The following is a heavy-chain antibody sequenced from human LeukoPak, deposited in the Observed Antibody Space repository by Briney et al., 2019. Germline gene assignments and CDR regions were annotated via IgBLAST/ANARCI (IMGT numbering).Heavy chain of an antibody. V-gene: IGHV1-69*04. Sequence: ASVKVSCKASGPTFSSYAITWVRQAPGQWLELMGRIIPILGIANYAQKFQGRVTITADKSTSTAYMELSSLRSEDTVVFFRQKTAYDILTGLPDDYWGQGTLVTVSS. CDR3: QKTAYDILTGLPDDY. J-gene: IGHJ4*02. D-gene: IGHD3-9*01. CDR1: GPTFSSYA. CDR2: IIPILGIA.